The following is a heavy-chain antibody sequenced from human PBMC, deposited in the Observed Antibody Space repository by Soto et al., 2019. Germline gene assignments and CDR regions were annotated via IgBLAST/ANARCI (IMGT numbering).Heavy chain of an antibody. V-gene: IGHV1-8*01. CDR1: GYTFTSYD. D-gene: IGHD2-15*01. CDR3: ARGAEKYCSGGSCYSQAWFDP. CDR2: MNPNSGNT. Sequence: QVQLVQSGAEVKKPGASVKVSCKASGYTFTSYDINWGRQATGQGLEWMGWMNPNSGNTGYAQKFQGRVTMTRNTSISTAYMELSSLRSEDTAVYYCARGAEKYCSGGSCYSQAWFDPWGQGTLVTVSS. J-gene: IGHJ5*02.